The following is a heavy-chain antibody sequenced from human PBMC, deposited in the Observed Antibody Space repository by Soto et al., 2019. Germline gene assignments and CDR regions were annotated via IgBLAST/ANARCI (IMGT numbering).Heavy chain of an antibody. CDR2: FYLGDSDT. CDR1: GYSFTSYW. D-gene: IGHD3-3*01. Sequence: PGESLKISCKGSGYSFTSYWIGWVRQMSGKGLEWLGFFYLGDSDTRYSPSFQGQVTISADKSISTAYLQWSSLKASDTAMYYCARHGITIFGVAPGWFDPWGQGTLVTVSS. CDR3: ARHGITIFGVAPGWFDP. J-gene: IGHJ5*02. V-gene: IGHV5-51*01.